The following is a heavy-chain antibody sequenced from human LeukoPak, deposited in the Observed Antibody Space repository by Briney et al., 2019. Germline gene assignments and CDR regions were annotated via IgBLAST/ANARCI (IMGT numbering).Heavy chain of an antibody. J-gene: IGHJ3*02. D-gene: IGHD5-18*01. V-gene: IGHV4-59*08. CDR3: ARHRAYSYSSPFDI. Sequence: PSETLSLTCTVSDGSISGYYWSWIRQPPGKGLEYIGNIYYSGSTNSNASLKSRVTIFVDPSKNQFSLRLSSVTAADTAVYYCARHRAYSYSSPFDIWGQGTMVTVSS. CDR1: DGSISGYY. CDR2: IYYSGST.